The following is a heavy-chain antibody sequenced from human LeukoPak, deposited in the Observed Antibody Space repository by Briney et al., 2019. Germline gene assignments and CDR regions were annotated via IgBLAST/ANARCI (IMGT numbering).Heavy chain of an antibody. Sequence: GGSLRLSCAASGFTFSSYGMHWVRQAPGKGLEWVAFIRYDGSNKYHADSVKGRFTISRDNAKNSLYLQMNSLRAEDTAVYYCAREHNWNLDYWGQGTLVTVSS. D-gene: IGHD1-20*01. V-gene: IGHV3-30*02. CDR2: IRYDGSNK. CDR1: GFTFSSYG. CDR3: AREHNWNLDY. J-gene: IGHJ4*02.